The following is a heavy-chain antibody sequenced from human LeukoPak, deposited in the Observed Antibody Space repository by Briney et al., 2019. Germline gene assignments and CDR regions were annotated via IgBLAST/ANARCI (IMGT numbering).Heavy chain of an antibody. D-gene: IGHD4-17*01. CDR2: ISWNSGSI. Sequence: GRSLRLSCAASGFTFDDYAMHWVWQAPGKGLEWVSGISWNSGSIGYADSVKGRFTISRDNAKNSLYLQMNSLRAEDMALYYCAKDWDGDYETGSIDYWGQGTLVTVSS. CDR3: AKDWDGDYETGSIDY. CDR1: GFTFDDYA. V-gene: IGHV3-9*03. J-gene: IGHJ4*02.